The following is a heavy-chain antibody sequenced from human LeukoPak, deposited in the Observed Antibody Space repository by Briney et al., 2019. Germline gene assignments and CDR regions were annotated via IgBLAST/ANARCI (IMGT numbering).Heavy chain of an antibody. CDR1: GGSISSSSYY. J-gene: IGHJ5*02. V-gene: IGHV4-39*07. CDR3: ARGHQYGSALNWFDP. D-gene: IGHD3-10*01. CDR2: INHSGST. Sequence: PSETLSLTCTVSGGSISSSSYYWGWIRQPPGKGLEWIGEINHSGSTNYNPSLKSRVTISVDTSKNQFSLKLSSVTAADTAVYYCARGHQYGSALNWFDPWGQGTLVTVSS.